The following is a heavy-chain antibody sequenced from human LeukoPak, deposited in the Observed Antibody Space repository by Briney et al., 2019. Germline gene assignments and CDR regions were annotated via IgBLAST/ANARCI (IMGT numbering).Heavy chain of an antibody. V-gene: IGHV4-39*01. Sequence: PSETLSLTCTVSGGSISSSSYYWGWIRQPPGKGLEWIGNIYYSGNTYYNPSLKSRVTMSVDTSKNQFSLKLTSVTAADTAVFFCARFYSDSRGSSFDYWGQGTLVTVSS. CDR1: GGSISSSSYY. J-gene: IGHJ4*02. CDR3: ARFYSDSRGSSFDY. CDR2: IYYSGNT. D-gene: IGHD3-22*01.